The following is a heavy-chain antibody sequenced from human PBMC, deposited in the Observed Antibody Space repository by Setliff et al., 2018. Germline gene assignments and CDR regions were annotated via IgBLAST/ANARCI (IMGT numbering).Heavy chain of an antibody. J-gene: IGHJ4*02. V-gene: IGHV4-39*07. Sequence: SETLSLTCNVSGGSISTSNYHWGWVRQPPGKGLEWIANIYSNGNTVKQPYLKSRVSTSIDTSKNQFSLGLSSVIVADSATYYCVRVRVVQGYYEFDSWGQGALVTVSS. CDR1: GGSISTSNYH. D-gene: IGHD3-16*01. CDR2: IYSNGNT. CDR3: VRVRVVQGYYEFDS.